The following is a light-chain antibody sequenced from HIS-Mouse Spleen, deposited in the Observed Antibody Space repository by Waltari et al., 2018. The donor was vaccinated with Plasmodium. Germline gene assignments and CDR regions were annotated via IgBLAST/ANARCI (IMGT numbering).Light chain of an antibody. CDR1: ALPKKY. J-gene: IGLJ3*02. V-gene: IGLV3-10*01. CDR2: EDS. Sequence: SYELTQPPSVSVSPGQTARITCPGDALPKKYDYWYQQKSGQAPVLVIYEDSKRTSRIPEGFSGSSAGTMATLTIRGAQVEDEADYYCYSTDSSGNHRVFGGGTKLTVL. CDR3: YSTDSSGNHRV.